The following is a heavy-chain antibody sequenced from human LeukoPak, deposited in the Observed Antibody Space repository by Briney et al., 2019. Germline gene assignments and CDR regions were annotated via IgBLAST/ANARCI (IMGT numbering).Heavy chain of an antibody. CDR2: INPNSGGT. D-gene: IGHD3-10*01. CDR1: GYTFTGYY. CDR3: ARAIGMVRGVIMSYYYMDV. V-gene: IGHV1-2*02. Sequence: GASVKVSCKASGYTFTGYYMHWVRQAPGQGLEWMGWINPNSGGTNSAQKFQGRVTMTRDTSISTAYMVLSRLRSDDTAVYYCARAIGMVRGVIMSYYYMDVWGKGTTVTISS. J-gene: IGHJ6*03.